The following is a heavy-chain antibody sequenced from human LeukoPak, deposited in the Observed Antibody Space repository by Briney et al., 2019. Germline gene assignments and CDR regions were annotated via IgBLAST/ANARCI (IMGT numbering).Heavy chain of an antibody. CDR2: ISSSSSYI. V-gene: IGHV3-21*01. CDR3: ARDLAVGATQDY. CDR1: GFTVSSDS. D-gene: IGHD1-26*01. J-gene: IGHJ4*02. Sequence: GESLKISCAASGFTVSSDSMNWVRQAPGKGLEWVSSISSSSSYIYYADSVKGRFTISRDNAKNSLYLQMNSLRAEDTAVYYCARDLAVGATQDYWGQGTLVTVSS.